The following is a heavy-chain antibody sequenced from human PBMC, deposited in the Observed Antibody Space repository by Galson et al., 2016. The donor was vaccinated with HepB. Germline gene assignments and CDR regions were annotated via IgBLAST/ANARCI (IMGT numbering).Heavy chain of an antibody. CDR3: AKEFVATGGVVGDY. V-gene: IGHV3-23*01. J-gene: IGHJ4*02. D-gene: IGHD2-8*02. CDR1: GFTFSTYA. CDR2: ISNSGSTT. Sequence: SLRLSCAASGFTFSTYAMSWVRQAPGKGLEWVSAISNSGSTTYYADSVKGWFTISRDNSKNTLYLQMNSLRVEDTALYYCAKEFVATGGVVGDYWGQGTLVTVSS.